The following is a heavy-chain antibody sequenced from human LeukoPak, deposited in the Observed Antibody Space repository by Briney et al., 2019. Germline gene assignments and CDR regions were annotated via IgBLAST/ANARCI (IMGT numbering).Heavy chain of an antibody. CDR2: INHSGST. D-gene: IGHD5-18*01. CDR3: AREPYVDTAMVTEGDY. Sequence: PSETLSLTCTVPGGSISSYYWSWIRQPPGKGLEWIGEINHSGSTNYNPSLKSRVTISVDTSKNQFSLKLSSVTAADTAVYYCAREPYVDTAMVTEGDYWGQGTLVTVSS. V-gene: IGHV4-34*01. J-gene: IGHJ4*02. CDR1: GGSISSYY.